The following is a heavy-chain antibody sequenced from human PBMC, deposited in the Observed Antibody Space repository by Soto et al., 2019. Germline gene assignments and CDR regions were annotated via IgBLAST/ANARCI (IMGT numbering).Heavy chain of an antibody. CDR3: ARVAVMTAVDY. CDR1: GGSVSSDSYY. J-gene: IGHJ4*02. D-gene: IGHD3-16*01. CDR2: IHHSGNT. Sequence: SETLSLTCTVSGGSVSSDSYYWSWIRQSPGKGVEWMGYIHHSGNTNYNPSLKSRVTISVDTSKNQFSLKLSSVTAADTAVYYCARVAVMTAVDYWGQGTLVTVSS. V-gene: IGHV4-61*01.